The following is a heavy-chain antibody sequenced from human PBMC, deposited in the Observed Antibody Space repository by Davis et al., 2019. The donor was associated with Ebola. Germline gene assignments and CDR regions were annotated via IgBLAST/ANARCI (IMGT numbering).Heavy chain of an antibody. CDR3: TRGQGDFDY. J-gene: IGHJ4*02. V-gene: IGHV3-48*02. CDR1: GFTFSTYS. Sequence: PGGSLRLSCAASGFTFSTYSMNWVRQAPGKGLEWVSYISSSSSSIFYADSVKGRFTVSRDNAKNSLYLQMNSLRDEDTAVYYCTRGQGDFDYWGQGTLVTVSS. CDR2: ISSSSSSI.